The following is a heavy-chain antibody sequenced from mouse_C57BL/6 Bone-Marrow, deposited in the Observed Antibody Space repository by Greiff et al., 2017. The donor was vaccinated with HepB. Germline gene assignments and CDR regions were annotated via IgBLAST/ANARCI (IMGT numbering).Heavy chain of an antibody. CDR2: IRNKANNHAT. D-gene: IGHD2-12*01. V-gene: IGHV6-6*01. J-gene: IGHJ2*01. CDR3: TRLYPKRAYYFDY. Sequence: EVQLQESGGGLVQPGGSMKLSCAASGFTFSDAWMDWVRQSPEKGLEWVAEIRNKANNHATYYAESVKGRFTISRDDSKSSVYLQMNSLRAEDTGIYYCTRLYPKRAYYFDYWGQGTTLTVSS. CDR1: GFTFSDAW.